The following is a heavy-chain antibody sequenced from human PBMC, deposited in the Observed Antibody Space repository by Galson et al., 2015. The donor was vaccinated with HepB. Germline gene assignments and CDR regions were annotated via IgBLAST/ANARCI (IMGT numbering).Heavy chain of an antibody. J-gene: IGHJ5*02. CDR2: ISGSGGSA. Sequence: SLRLSCAASGFTFSSYAMSWVRQAPGKGLEWVSAISGSGGSAYYADSVKGRFTISRDNSKNTLYLQMNSLRAEDTAVYYCAKDPRYDILTDKNWFDPWGQGTLVTVSS. V-gene: IGHV3-23*01. CDR3: AKDPRYDILTDKNWFDP. CDR1: GFTFSSYA. D-gene: IGHD3-9*01.